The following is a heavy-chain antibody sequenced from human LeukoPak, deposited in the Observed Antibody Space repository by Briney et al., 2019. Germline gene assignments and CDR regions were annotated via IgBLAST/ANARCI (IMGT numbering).Heavy chain of an antibody. D-gene: IGHD2-8*01. Sequence: GGSLRLSCAASGFTFSSYGMHWVRQAPGKGLEWVAVISYDRSNKYYADSVKGRFTISRDNSKNTLYLQMNSLRAEDTAVYYCAKTSVLAAFDIWGQGTMVTVSS. V-gene: IGHV3-30*18. CDR3: AKTSVLAAFDI. CDR1: GFTFSSYG. J-gene: IGHJ3*02. CDR2: ISYDRSNK.